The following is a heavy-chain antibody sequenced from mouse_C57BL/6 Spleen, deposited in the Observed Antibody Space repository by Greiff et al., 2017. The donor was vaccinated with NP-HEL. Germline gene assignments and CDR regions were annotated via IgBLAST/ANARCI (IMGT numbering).Heavy chain of an antibody. D-gene: IGHD1-1*01. V-gene: IGHV5-17*01. CDR3: ARRNYYGSSYRYYYAMDY. J-gene: IGHJ4*01. CDR2: ISSGSSTI. CDR1: GFTFSDYG. Sequence: EVKLVESGGGLVKPGGSLKLSCAASGFTFSDYGMHWVRQAPEKGLEWVAYISSGSSTIYYADTVKGRFTISRDNAKNTLFLQMTSLRSEDTAMYYCARRNYYGSSYRYYYAMDYWGQGTSVTVSS.